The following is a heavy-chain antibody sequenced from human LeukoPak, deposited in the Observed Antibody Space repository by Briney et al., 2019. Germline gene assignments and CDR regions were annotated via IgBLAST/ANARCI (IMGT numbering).Heavy chain of an antibody. V-gene: IGHV4-39*01. Sequence: SETLSLTCTVSGGSISSTSYYWGWIRQPPGKGLEWIGSIYYSGSTYYNPALKSRVTISVDTSKNQFSLKLSSVTAADTAVYYCARHRSGWLQSSFDYWGQGTLVTVSS. CDR1: GGSISSTSYY. J-gene: IGHJ4*02. CDR3: ARHRSGWLQSSFDY. CDR2: IYYSGST. D-gene: IGHD5-24*01.